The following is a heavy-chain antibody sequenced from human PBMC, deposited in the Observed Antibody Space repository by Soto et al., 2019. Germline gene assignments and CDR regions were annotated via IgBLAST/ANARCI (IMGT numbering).Heavy chain of an antibody. V-gene: IGHV4-59*01. Sequence: LSLTCTVSGGSISSYYWSWIRQPPGKGLEWIGYIYYSGSTNYNPSLKSRVTISVDTSKNQFSLKLSSVTAADTAVYYCARARDGYNYYFDYWGQGTLVTVSS. D-gene: IGHD5-12*01. J-gene: IGHJ4*02. CDR3: ARARDGYNYYFDY. CDR2: IYYSGST. CDR1: GGSISSYY.